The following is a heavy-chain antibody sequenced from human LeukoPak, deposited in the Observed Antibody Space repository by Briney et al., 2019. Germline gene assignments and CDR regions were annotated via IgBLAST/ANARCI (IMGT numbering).Heavy chain of an antibody. J-gene: IGHJ4*02. CDR3: ARGPYSSSYYYFDS. D-gene: IGHD6-13*01. CDR2: IYSSGST. CDR1: GCSISSYY. V-gene: IGHV4-4*07. Sequence: SETLSLTCTVSGCSISSYYWSWIRQPAGKGLEWIGRIYSSGSTSYNPSVKSRVTMSVDTSKNQFSLKLSSVTAADTAVYYCARGPYSSSYYYFDSWGQGTLVTVSS.